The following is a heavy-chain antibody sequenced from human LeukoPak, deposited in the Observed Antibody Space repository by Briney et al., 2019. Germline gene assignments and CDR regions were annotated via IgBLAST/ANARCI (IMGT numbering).Heavy chain of an antibody. CDR1: GFTFRSYW. CDR2: INQDGSEK. Sequence: GGSLRLSCAASGFTFRSYWMNWARQAPGKGLEWVAIINQDGSEKYYVDSVKGRFTISRDNAKDSLYLQMNSLRVEDTAVYYCARAISMVRGLIYYGMDVWGQGTTVTVSS. J-gene: IGHJ6*02. CDR3: ARAISMVRGLIYYGMDV. D-gene: IGHD3-10*01. V-gene: IGHV3-7*01.